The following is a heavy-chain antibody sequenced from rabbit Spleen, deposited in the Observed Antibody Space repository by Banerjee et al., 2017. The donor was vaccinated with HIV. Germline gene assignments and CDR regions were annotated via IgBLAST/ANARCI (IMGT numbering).Heavy chain of an antibody. D-gene: IGHD6-1*01. CDR1: GFDFSSYG. Sequence: QEQLEESGGGLVQPGGSLTLSCKASGFDFSSYGVSWVRQAPGKGPEWIACIGSDGGSTYYATWVNGRFTISSHDAQNTLYLQLSSLTAADTATYFCVRDQARMLDLWGQGTLVTVS. V-gene: IGHV1S47*01. CDR3: VRDQARMLDL. CDR2: IGSDGGST. J-gene: IGHJ4*01.